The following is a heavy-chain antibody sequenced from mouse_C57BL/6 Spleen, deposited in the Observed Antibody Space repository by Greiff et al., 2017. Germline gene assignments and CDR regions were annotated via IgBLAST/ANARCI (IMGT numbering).Heavy chain of an antibody. CDR2: ISNGGGST. D-gene: IGHD1-1*01. J-gene: IGHJ2*01. V-gene: IGHV5-12*01. Sequence: EVQLVESGGGLVQPGGSLKLSCAASGFTFSDYYMYWVRQTPEKRLEWVAYISNGGGSTYYPDTVKGRFTISRDKAKNTLYLQMSRLKSEDTAMYYCARRGSSGHLDYWGQGTTLTVSS. CDR3: ARRGSSGHLDY. CDR1: GFTFSDYY.